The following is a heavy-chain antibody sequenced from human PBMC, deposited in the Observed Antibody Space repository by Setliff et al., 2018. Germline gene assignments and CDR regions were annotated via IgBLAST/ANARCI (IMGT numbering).Heavy chain of an antibody. J-gene: IGHJ4*02. D-gene: IGHD1-26*01. CDR2: INPNSGGT. Sequence: ASVKVSCKASGYTFTGYYMHWVRQAPGQGLEWMGWINPNSGGTNYAQKFQGWVTMTRDTSISTAYMELSRLRSDDTAVYYCARGGYSGSYDLDYWGQGTLVTVSS. CDR3: ARGGYSGSYDLDY. V-gene: IGHV1-2*04. CDR1: GYTFTGYY.